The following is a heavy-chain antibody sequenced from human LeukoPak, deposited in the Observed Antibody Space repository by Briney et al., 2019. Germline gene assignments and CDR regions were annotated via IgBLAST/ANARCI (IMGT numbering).Heavy chain of an antibody. CDR1: GFTFSSYW. Sequence: GGSLRLSCAASGFTFSSYWMSWVRQAPGKGLEWVANIKQDGSEKYYVDSVKGRFTISRDNAKNSLYLQMNSLRAEDTAVYYCAREPTYSSSWYTTCDFWGQGTLVTVSS. J-gene: IGHJ4*02. CDR3: AREPTYSSSWYTTCDF. V-gene: IGHV3-7*01. CDR2: IKQDGSEK. D-gene: IGHD6-13*01.